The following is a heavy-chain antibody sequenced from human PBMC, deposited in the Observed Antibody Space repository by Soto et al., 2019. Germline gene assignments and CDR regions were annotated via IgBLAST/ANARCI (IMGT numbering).Heavy chain of an antibody. D-gene: IGHD6-19*01. CDR3: AKDPRAERQWLIPYYYYYGMDV. Sequence: GSLRLSCAASGFTFSSYAMSWVRQAPGKGLEWVSAISGSGGSTYYADSVKGRFTISRDNSKNTLYLQMNSLRAEDTAVYYCAKDPRAERQWLIPYYYYYGMDVWGQGTTVTVSS. CDR2: ISGSGGST. V-gene: IGHV3-23*01. CDR1: GFTFSSYA. J-gene: IGHJ6*02.